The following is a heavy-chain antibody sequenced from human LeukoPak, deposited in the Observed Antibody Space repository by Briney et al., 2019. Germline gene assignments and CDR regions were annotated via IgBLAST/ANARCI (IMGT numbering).Heavy chain of an antibody. V-gene: IGHV1-18*04. CDR3: ARNYDILTGYYPFDY. J-gene: IGHJ4*02. Sequence: ASVKVSCKASGYTFTSYGISWVRQAPGQGLEWMGWISAYNGNTNYAQKLQGRVTMTTDTSTSTAYMELRSLRSDDTAVYYCARNYDILTGYYPFDYWGQGTLVTVSS. CDR1: GYTFTSYG. CDR2: ISAYNGNT. D-gene: IGHD3-9*01.